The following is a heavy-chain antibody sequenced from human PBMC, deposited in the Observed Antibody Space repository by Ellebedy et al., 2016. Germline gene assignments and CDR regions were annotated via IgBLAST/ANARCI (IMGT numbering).Heavy chain of an antibody. V-gene: IGHV1-69*04. Sequence: ASVKVSCKASGYTFTSYGISWVRQAPGQGLEWMGRIIPILGIANYAQKFQGRVTITADKSTSTAYMELSSLRSEDTAVYYCAREVDIVATNDPDYWGQGTLVTVSS. J-gene: IGHJ4*02. CDR3: AREVDIVATNDPDY. CDR2: IIPILGIA. CDR1: GYTFTSYG. D-gene: IGHD5-12*01.